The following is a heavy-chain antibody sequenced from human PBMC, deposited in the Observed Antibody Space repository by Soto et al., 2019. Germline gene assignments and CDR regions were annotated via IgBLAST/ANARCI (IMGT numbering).Heavy chain of an antibody. Sequence: QVQLVQSGVEVKKPGASVKVSCKASGYSFNTYGISWVRLAPGQGLEWMGWISGYNGKRNYAQKLQGGVTVTADTAXNTADMERRSLRSDDTAVYYCARGVDTAMVPYSFDYWGQGTLVTVSS. J-gene: IGHJ4*02. CDR2: ISGYNGKR. V-gene: IGHV1-18*01. CDR3: ARGVDTAMVPYSFDY. CDR1: GYSFNTYG. D-gene: IGHD5-18*01.